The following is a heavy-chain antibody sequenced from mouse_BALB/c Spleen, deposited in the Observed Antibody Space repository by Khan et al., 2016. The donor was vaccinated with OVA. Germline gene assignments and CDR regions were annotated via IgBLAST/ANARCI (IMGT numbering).Heavy chain of an antibody. CDR1: GYSITRDFA. D-gene: IGHD2-2*01. CDR2: ISFSGST. Sequence: VQLKESGPGLVKPSQSLSLTCTVTGYSITRDFAWNWVRQFPGNKLEWMGYISFSGSTSYDPSLKSRLSITRDTSKNQFFLQLSSVTTEDTATYYCTRSVYYAYAYAMDYWGQGISVTVSS. V-gene: IGHV3-2*02. CDR3: TRSVYYAYAYAMDY. J-gene: IGHJ4*01.